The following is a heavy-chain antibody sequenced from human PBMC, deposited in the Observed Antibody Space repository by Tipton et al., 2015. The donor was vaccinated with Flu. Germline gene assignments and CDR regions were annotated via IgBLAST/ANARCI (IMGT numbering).Heavy chain of an antibody. CDR3: ARDRYFDSSGYFPSYFYYGMDV. CDR1: GGSISSYY. CDR2: IYYSGST. D-gene: IGHD3-22*01. J-gene: IGHJ6*02. Sequence: TLSLTCTVSGGSISSYYWSWIRQPPGKGLEWIGYIYYSGSTNYNPSLKSRVTISVDTSKNQFSLKLSSVTAADTAVYYCARDRYFDSSGYFPSYFYYGMDVWAQGPTVPLSS. V-gene: IGHV4-59*01.